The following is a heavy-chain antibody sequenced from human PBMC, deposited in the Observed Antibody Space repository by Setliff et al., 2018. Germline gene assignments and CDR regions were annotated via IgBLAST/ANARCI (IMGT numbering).Heavy chain of an antibody. CDR2: LSSANNYI. J-gene: IGHJ4*02. CDR1: GFAFPSYN. CDR3: ARDQGSYGYRAFDS. Sequence: GGSLRLSCEASGFAFPSYNMIWVRQAPGKGLEWVSSLSSANNYIVYADSVKGRFTISRDNAKSSLYLQMNSLRAEDTAVYYCARDQGSYGYRAFDSWGQGALVTVSS. V-gene: IGHV3-21*01. D-gene: IGHD3-16*01.